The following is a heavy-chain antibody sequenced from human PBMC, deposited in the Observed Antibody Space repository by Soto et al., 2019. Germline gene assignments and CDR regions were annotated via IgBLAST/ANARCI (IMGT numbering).Heavy chain of an antibody. J-gene: IGHJ4*01. Sequence: WRSLRLPCAASGFTFSSYAMTWVRQARGKGLEWVSVVTYNGDKTYYADSVKGCFTVSRDNSKDMVDLQMNSLSAEDTPVYFCARDIRSPRVFYCDIWGPGVLVAVSS. CDR1: GFTFSSYA. CDR2: VTYNGDKT. D-gene: IGHD3-10*01. CDR3: ARDIRSPRVFYCDI. V-gene: IGHV3-23*01.